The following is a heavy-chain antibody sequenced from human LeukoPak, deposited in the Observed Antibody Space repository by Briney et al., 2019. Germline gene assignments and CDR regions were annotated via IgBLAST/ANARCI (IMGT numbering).Heavy chain of an antibody. J-gene: IGHJ6*02. Sequence: GGSLRLSCAASGFTFSSYAMHWVRQAPGKGLEWVAVISYDGSIKYYADSVKGRFTISRDNSKNTLYLQMNSLRAEDTAVYYCARSGPPLWFGELLPHYYYYGMDVWGQGTTVTVSS. V-gene: IGHV3-30*04. CDR1: GFTFSSYA. CDR2: ISYDGSIK. CDR3: ARSGPPLWFGELLPHYYYYGMDV. D-gene: IGHD3-10*01.